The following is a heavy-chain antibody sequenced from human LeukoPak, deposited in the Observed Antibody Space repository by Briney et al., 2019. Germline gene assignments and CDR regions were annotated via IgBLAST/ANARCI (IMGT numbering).Heavy chain of an antibody. Sequence: GGSLRLSCAAPGFRFSSYWMSWVRQAPGKGLEWVANIKQDGSEKYYVDSVKGRFTISRDNAKNSLYLQMNSLRGADTAVYYCARDGYPFDFWGQGTLVTVSS. CDR3: ARDGYPFDF. D-gene: IGHD1-1*01. J-gene: IGHJ4*02. V-gene: IGHV3-7*01. CDR1: GFRFSSYW. CDR2: IKQDGSEK.